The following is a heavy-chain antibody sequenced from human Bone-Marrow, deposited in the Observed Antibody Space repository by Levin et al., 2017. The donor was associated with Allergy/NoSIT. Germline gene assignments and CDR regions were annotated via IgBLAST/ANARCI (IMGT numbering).Heavy chain of an antibody. CDR1: GGSISSCCYY. D-gene: IGHD2-21*02. CDR3: ARHVMTAADNTYFKWFDP. Sequence: KASETLSLTCTVSGGSISSCCYYWGWIRQPPGKGQEWIGSIYYSGSTYYTPSLQSRVSISADTSKNQFSLNLSSVTAADTAVYYCARHVMTAADNTYFKWFDPWGQGTLVTVSS. CDR2: IYYSGST. J-gene: IGHJ5*02. V-gene: IGHV4-39*01.